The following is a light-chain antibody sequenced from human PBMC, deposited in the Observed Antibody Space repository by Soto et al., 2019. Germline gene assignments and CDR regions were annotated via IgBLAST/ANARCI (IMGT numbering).Light chain of an antibody. CDR1: QTIDSF. Sequence: DIQMTQSPSSLSASVGDRVTITCRASQTIDSFLSWYQQKPGKAPKLLIYAAASLQTGVPSRFSGGGSGTHFTLTINSLQPEDFATYYCQQRNSYPRTFGQGTKVDIK. CDR3: QQRNSYPRT. J-gene: IGKJ2*01. V-gene: IGKV1-39*01. CDR2: AAA.